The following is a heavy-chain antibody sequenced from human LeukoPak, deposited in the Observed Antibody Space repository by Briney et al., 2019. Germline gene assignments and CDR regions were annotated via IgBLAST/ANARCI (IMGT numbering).Heavy chain of an antibody. J-gene: IGHJ3*02. V-gene: IGHV3-30*04. CDR2: ISDDGSKK. CDR1: GFTFSSYA. D-gene: IGHD2-2*03. Sequence: GSLRLSCAASGFTFSSYAMHWVRQAPGKGLEWVAVISDDGSKKYYADSVKGRFTISRDNSKNTLYLQMNSLRPEDTAVYYCARVDDLDAFDIWGQGTMVTVSS. CDR3: ARVDDLDAFDI.